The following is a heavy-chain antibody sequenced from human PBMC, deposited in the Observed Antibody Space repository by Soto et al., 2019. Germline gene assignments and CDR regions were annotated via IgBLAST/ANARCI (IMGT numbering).Heavy chain of an antibody. D-gene: IGHD3-3*01. CDR3: AKVSSKRVAFWSAYYDF. Sequence: EVQLLESGGGLVQPGGSLSLSCTASGFTFSTYGLSWVRQAPGKGLEWISGISVSGSSTFYADSVKGRFTISIDNSKNTVHLQMNSLTAEDTALYFCAKVSSKRVAFWSAYYDFWGQGALVTVAS. J-gene: IGHJ4*02. V-gene: IGHV3-23*01. CDR2: ISVSGSST. CDR1: GFTFSTYG.